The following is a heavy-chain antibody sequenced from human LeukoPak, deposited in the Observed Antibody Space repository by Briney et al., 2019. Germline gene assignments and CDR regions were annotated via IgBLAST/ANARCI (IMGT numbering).Heavy chain of an antibody. CDR2: ISGSGGST. CDR3: ARDPDSSGWLMASGFDY. D-gene: IGHD6-19*01. Sequence: PGGSLRLSCAASGFTFSSYAMSWVRQAPGKGLEWVSAISGSGGSTYYADSVKGRFTISRDNSKNTLYLQMNSLRAEDTAVYYCARDPDSSGWLMASGFDYWGQGTLVTVSS. CDR1: GFTFSSYA. V-gene: IGHV3-23*01. J-gene: IGHJ4*02.